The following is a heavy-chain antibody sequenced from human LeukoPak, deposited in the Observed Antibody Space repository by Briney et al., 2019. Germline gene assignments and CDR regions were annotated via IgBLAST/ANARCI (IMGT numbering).Heavy chain of an antibody. Sequence: ASVKVSCKASGYSFTNNGITWVRQAPGQGLEWMGWISAYNGETYYAQKLQGRVILTTETSTSTAYMELRSLRSDDPAVYYCARVPPSAFQLRTSDYWGQGTLVTVSS. J-gene: IGHJ4*02. V-gene: IGHV1-18*01. D-gene: IGHD2-2*01. CDR2: ISAYNGET. CDR1: GYSFTNNG. CDR3: ARVPPSAFQLRTSDY.